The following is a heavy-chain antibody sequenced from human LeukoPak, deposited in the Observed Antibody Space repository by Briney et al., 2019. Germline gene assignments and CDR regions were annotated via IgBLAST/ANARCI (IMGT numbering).Heavy chain of an antibody. CDR2: INHSGST. J-gene: IGHJ2*01. Sequence: SETLSLTCAVYRGSFSGYYWSWLRQPPGKGLEWIGEINHSGSTNYNPSLKSRVTMSVDTSKNQFSLKLSSVTAADAAVYYCARGRVTMIVVPHFDLWGRGTLVTVSS. CDR3: ARGRVTMIVVPHFDL. CDR1: RGSFSGYY. V-gene: IGHV4-34*01. D-gene: IGHD3-22*01.